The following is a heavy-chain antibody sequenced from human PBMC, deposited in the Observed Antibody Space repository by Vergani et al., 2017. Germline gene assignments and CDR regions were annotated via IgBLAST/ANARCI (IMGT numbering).Heavy chain of an antibody. CDR1: GFTFSAYP. Sequence: EVQLLQSGGGVIQPGGSVRLSCAASGFTFSAYPMTWVRQAPGKGLEWVSAISARYPSTYYADSVKGRFTISRDNSKNMLYLQMNSLRAEDTALYYCARERNAYYDFWSGYYTQYYFDYWGQGTLVTVSS. CDR2: ISARYPST. CDR3: ARERNAYYDFWSGYYTQYYFDY. V-gene: IGHV3-23*01. J-gene: IGHJ4*02. D-gene: IGHD3-3*01.